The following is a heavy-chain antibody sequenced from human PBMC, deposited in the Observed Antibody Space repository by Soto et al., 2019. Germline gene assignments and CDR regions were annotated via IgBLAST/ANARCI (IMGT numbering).Heavy chain of an antibody. CDR2: ISGGGGSR. Sequence: EVQLLESGGGLVQPGGSLRLSCAASGFTFNNYAMSWFRQTPGKGLECVSAISGGGGSRYYADSVKGRFTVSRDNSKNTLDLKMERLRAEDTAVYYCARSGCRLDCVTPTSDYWGQGNLVTVSS. J-gene: IGHJ4*02. CDR3: ARSGCRLDCVTPTSDY. D-gene: IGHD2-21*01. CDR1: GFTFNNYA. V-gene: IGHV3-23*01.